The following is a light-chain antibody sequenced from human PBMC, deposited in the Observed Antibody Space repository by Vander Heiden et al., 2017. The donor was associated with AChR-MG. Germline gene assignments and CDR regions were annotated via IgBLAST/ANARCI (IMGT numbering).Light chain of an antibody. CDR2: KAS. CDR3: QQDCSFPVT. CDR1: QSISSW. Sequence: DIHMTHSPSTLSASVGDRVTITCRASQSISSWLSWYQQKPGKAPKMLIDKASSLESGVPSRFGGSGSGTEFTLTISSLQPEDFATYYCQQDCSFPVTFGQGTRLDIK. J-gene: IGKJ5*01. V-gene: IGKV1-5*03.